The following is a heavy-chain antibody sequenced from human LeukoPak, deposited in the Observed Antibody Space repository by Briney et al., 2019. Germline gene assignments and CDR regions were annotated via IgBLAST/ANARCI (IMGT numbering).Heavy chain of an antibody. CDR3: ARGGGYFVVDY. CDR2: IKQDGSEK. V-gene: IGHV3-7*01. CDR1: GFTFSSYW. Sequence: GGSLRLSCAASGFTFSSYWMSWVRQAPGKGREWVANIKQDGSEKYYVDSVKGRFTISRDNAKNSLYLQMNSLRAEDTAVYYCARGGGYFVVDYWGQGTLVTVSS. D-gene: IGHD1-26*01. J-gene: IGHJ4*02.